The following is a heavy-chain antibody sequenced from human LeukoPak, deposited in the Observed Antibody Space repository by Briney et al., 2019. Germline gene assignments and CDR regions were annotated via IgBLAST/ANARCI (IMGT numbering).Heavy chain of an antibody. V-gene: IGHV1-8*03. CDR2: MNPNSGNT. CDR3: ARGSRVRKTMIVVVPKYYYYYYMDV. CDR1: GYTFTSYD. D-gene: IGHD3-22*01. J-gene: IGHJ6*03. Sequence: GASVKVSCKASGYTFTSYDINWVRQATGQGLEWMGWMNPNSGNTGYAQKFQGRVTITRNTSISAAYMELSSLRSEDTAVYYCARGSRVRKTMIVVVPKYYYYYYMDVWGKGTTVTVSS.